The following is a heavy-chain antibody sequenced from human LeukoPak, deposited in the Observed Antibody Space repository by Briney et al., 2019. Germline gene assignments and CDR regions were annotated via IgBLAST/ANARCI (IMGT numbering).Heavy chain of an antibody. D-gene: IGHD6-13*01. J-gene: IGHJ4*02. CDR3: ALILGGSWAFDY. Sequence: ASVKVSCRASEYTFSVYHIHWVRQAPGQGLEWMAWINPDSGDTNSAQKFQGRVTMTRDTSISTAYMEVSSLRSDDTAVYYCALILGGSWAFDYWGQGTLVTVSS. CDR2: INPDSGDT. V-gene: IGHV1-2*02. CDR1: EYTFSVYH.